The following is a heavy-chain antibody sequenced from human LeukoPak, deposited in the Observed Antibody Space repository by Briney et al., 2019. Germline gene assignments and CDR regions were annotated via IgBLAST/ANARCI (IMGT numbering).Heavy chain of an antibody. CDR3: ARGGSGFSY. D-gene: IGHD6-19*01. CDR2: IKQDGSEK. CDR1: GFTFGDSA. Sequence: GGSLRLSCAASGFTFGDSAIHWAPQAPGKGLEWVANIKQDGSEKYYVDSVKGRFTISRDNAKNSLYLQMNSLRAEDTAVYYCARGGSGFSYWGQGTLVTVSS. J-gene: IGHJ4*02. V-gene: IGHV3-7*01.